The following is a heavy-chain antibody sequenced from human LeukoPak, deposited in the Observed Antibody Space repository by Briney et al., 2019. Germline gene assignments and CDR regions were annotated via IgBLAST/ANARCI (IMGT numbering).Heavy chain of an antibody. Sequence: SETLSLTCTVSGDSISSYSWNWIRQPPGKGLEWIGYIYYSGSTNYNSSLKSRVTISVDTSKNQFSLKLNSVTAADTVVYYCAKPSNYYGSATDAFDFWGQGTMVTVSS. J-gene: IGHJ3*01. CDR2: IYYSGST. CDR3: AKPSNYYGSATDAFDF. CDR1: GDSISSYS. V-gene: IGHV4-59*12. D-gene: IGHD3-10*01.